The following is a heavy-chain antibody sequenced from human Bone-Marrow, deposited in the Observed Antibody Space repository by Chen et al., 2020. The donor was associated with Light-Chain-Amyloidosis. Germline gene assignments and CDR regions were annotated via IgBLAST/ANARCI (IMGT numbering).Heavy chain of an antibody. CDR2: ISWNSGSI. CDR1: GFTFDDYG. CDR3: ARDMGAYLTHDNTGIDL. J-gene: IGHJ5*02. D-gene: IGHD3-22*01. V-gene: IGHV3-9*01. Sequence: EVQLVESGGGLVQPGRSLRLSCAASGFTFDDYGMHWVRQAPGKGLEWVSAISWNSGSIGYADSVKGRFTISRDNPNNSLYLQMNSLRADDTALYYCARDMGAYLTHDNTGIDLWGQGTLVTVSS.